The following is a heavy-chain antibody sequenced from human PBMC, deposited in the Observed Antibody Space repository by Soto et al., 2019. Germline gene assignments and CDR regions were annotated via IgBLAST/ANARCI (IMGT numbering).Heavy chain of an antibody. V-gene: IGHV3-73*01. Sequence: GGSLRLSCAASGFTFSGSAMHWVRQASGKGLEWVGRIRSKANSYATAYAASVKGRFTISRDDSKNTAYLQMNSLKTEDTAVYYCTRHTEDCSSTSCPIDYWGQGTLVTVSS. CDR2: IRSKANSYAT. CDR3: TRHTEDCSSTSCPIDY. CDR1: GFTFSGSA. J-gene: IGHJ4*02. D-gene: IGHD2-2*01.